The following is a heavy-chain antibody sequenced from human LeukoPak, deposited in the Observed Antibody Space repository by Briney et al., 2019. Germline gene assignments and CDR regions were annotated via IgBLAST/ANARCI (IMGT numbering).Heavy chain of an antibody. CDR1: GFTFSSYA. CDR3: AKDPQYYDILTGYPAFDY. J-gene: IGHJ4*02. Sequence: GGSLRLSCAVSGFTFSSYAMSWVRQAPGKGLEWVSAISGSGGSTYYADSVKGRFTISRDNSKNTLYLQMNSLRAEDTAVYYCAKDPQYYDILTGYPAFDYWGQGTLVTVSS. CDR2: ISGSGGST. D-gene: IGHD3-9*01. V-gene: IGHV3-23*01.